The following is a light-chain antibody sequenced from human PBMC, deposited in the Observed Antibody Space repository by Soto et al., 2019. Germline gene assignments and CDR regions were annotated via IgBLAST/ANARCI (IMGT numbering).Light chain of an antibody. CDR2: HAS. V-gene: IGKV3-15*01. Sequence: EIVLTQSPAILSVSPGERATLSCRATQSVNTNLAWYQQEPGQAPRLLMYHASTRATGIPVRFSGSGSGTEFTLTISSLQSEDSAVYYCQHYDHWPPRTFGQGTKLEI. J-gene: IGKJ2*01. CDR3: QHYDHWPPRT. CDR1: QSVNTN.